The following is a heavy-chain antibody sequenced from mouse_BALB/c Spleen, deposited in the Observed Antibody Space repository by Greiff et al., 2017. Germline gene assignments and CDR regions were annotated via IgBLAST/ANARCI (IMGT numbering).Heavy chain of an antibody. CDR3: ATGAGYFFDY. V-gene: IGHV5-17*02. J-gene: IGHJ2*01. D-gene: IGHD3-1*01. CDR2: ISSGSSTI. Sequence: EVHLVESGGGLVQPGGSRKLSCAASGFTFSSFGMHWVRQAPEKGLEWVAYISSGSSTIYYADTVKGRFTISRDNPKNTLFLQMTSLRSEDTAMYYCATGAGYFFDYWGQGTTLTVSS. CDR1: GFTFSSFG.